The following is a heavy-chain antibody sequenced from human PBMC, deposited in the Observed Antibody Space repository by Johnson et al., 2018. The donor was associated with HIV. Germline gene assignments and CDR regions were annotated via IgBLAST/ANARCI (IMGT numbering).Heavy chain of an antibody. Sequence: QMLLVESGGGVVQPGGSLRLSCAASGLTFSRYGMHWVRKAPGKGLEWVACIRYDGSNKYYADSVKGRFTISRDNSKNTLYLQMKRLRVEDTAVYYCAIDDLDNSGHLMAFDMWGQGTMVTVSS. CDR2: IRYDGSNK. CDR1: GLTFSRYG. J-gene: IGHJ3*02. CDR3: AIDDLDNSGHLMAFDM. D-gene: IGHD1-26*01. V-gene: IGHV3-30*02.